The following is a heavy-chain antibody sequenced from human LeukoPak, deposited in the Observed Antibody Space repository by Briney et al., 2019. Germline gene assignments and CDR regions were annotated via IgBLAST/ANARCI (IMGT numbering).Heavy chain of an antibody. D-gene: IGHD3-3*01. CDR2: IYYSGST. V-gene: IGHV4-59*11. CDR3: AGRFLEWFPFYY. J-gene: IGHJ4*02. Sequence: SETLSLTCHVSGGSISSHYWSWIRQPPGKGLEWIGYIYYSGSTNYNPSLKSRGTIPVDTSKNQFSLKLSSVTAADAAVYYCAGRFLEWFPFYYWGQGALVTVSS. CDR1: GGSISSHY.